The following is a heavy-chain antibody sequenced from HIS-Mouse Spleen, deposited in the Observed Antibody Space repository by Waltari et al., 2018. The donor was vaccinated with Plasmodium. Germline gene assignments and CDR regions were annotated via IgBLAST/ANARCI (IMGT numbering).Heavy chain of an antibody. CDR2: IDYSGST. Sequence: QLQLQESGPGLVKPSETLSLTCTVSGGSISSSSYYWGWIRQPPGKGLEWIGSIDYSGSTYYNPSLKSRVTISVDTSKNQFSLKLSSVTAADTAVYYCARQGGSYWYFDLWGRGTLVTVSS. CDR3: ARQGGSYWYFDL. J-gene: IGHJ2*01. V-gene: IGHV4-39*01. CDR1: GGSISSSSYY. D-gene: IGHD1-26*01.